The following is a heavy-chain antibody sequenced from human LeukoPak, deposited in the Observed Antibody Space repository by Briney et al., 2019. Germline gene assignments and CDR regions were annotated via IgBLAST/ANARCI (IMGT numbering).Heavy chain of an antibody. CDR2: INHNGNVN. D-gene: IGHD6-13*01. Sequence: GGSLRLSCAASGFTFSSYWMNWARQAPGKGLEWVASINHNGNVNYYVDSVKGRFTISRDNAKNSLYLQMNSLRAEDTAVYYCARDGYSPFDYWGQGTLVTVSS. CDR3: ARDGYSPFDY. V-gene: IGHV3-7*03. CDR1: GFTFSSYW. J-gene: IGHJ4*02.